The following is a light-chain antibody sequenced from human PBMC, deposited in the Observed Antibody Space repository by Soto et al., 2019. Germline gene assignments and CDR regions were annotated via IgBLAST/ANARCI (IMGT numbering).Light chain of an antibody. Sequence: LTQPASVSGSPGQSITISCTGTSRDVGGYNYVSWYQQYPGKAPKLMIYGVTNRPSGVSNRFSGSKTGNTASLTISGLQAEDEAYYYCFSHRRGDSHVFGTGTKVTVL. CDR3: FSHRRGDSHV. J-gene: IGLJ1*01. CDR1: SRDVGGYNY. CDR2: GVT. V-gene: IGLV2-14*01.